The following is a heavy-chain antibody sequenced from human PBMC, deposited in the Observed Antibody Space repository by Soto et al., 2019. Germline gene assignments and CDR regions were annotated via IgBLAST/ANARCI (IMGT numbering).Heavy chain of an antibody. CDR3: ARGGHNYGPTFVDY. CDR2: ISSSSSTI. CDR1: GFTFSSYS. V-gene: IGHV3-48*02. J-gene: IGHJ4*02. D-gene: IGHD4-17*01. Sequence: EVQLVESGGGLVQPGGSLRLSCAASGFTFSSYSMNWVRQAPGKGLEWVSYISSSSSTIYYADSVKGRFTISRDNAKNSLYLQMNSLRDEDTAVYYCARGGHNYGPTFVDYWGQGTLVTVSS.